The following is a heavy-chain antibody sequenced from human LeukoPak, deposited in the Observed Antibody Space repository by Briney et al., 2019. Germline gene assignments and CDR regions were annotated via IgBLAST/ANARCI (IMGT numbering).Heavy chain of an antibody. CDR3: ASVGENYGSGGDYFDY. J-gene: IGHJ4*02. Sequence: GASVKVSCKASGYSFTGYYIHWVRQAPGQGLEWMGWINPNTGGTNYAQKFQGRVTMTRDTSISTAYMDLSRLTSDDTAVYYCASVGENYGSGGDYFDYWGQGTLVTVSS. CDR1: GYSFTGYY. V-gene: IGHV1-2*02. D-gene: IGHD3-10*01. CDR2: INPNTGGT.